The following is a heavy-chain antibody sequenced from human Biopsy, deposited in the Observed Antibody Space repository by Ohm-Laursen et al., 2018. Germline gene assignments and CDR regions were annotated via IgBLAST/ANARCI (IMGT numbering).Heavy chain of an antibody. V-gene: IGHV4-39*01. CDR2: LYHNGHT. CDR3: ARHRSSSARNYYHDMDV. D-gene: IGHD6-6*01. Sequence: PSQTLSLTCTVAGGSINSNDYYWGWIRQTPGEGLQWIGSLYHNGHTYENPSLRSRLTLSIDKSKNLFPLRRSSVTAADTAVYYCARHRSSSARNYYHDMDVWGQGTTVTVSS. J-gene: IGHJ6*02. CDR1: GGSINSNDYY.